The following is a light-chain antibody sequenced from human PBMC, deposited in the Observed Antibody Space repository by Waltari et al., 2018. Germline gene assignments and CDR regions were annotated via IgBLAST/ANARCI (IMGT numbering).Light chain of an antibody. J-gene: IGKJ3*01. CDR3: QQLNS. CDR1: QGISSY. V-gene: IGKV1-9*01. CDR2: AAS. Sequence: IQLTQSPSSLSASVGDRVPIPCRASQGISSYLAWYQQKPGKAPKLLIYAASTLQSGVPSRFSGSGSGTDFTLTISSLQPEDFATYYCQQLNSFGPGTKVDIK.